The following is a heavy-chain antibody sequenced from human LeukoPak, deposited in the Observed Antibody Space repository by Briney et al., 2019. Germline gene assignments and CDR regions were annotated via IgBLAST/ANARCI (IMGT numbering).Heavy chain of an antibody. CDR3: ARGRFGELSVATFDI. CDR2: IWYDGTNK. J-gene: IGHJ3*02. Sequence: GGSLRLSCAAPGFTFNNYGMHWVRQAPGKGLEWGALIWYDGTNKYYGDTVKGRFTISRDNSKNTLYLQMNSLRVEDTAVYYCARGRFGELSVATFDIWGQGTMVTVSS. V-gene: IGHV3-33*01. D-gene: IGHD3-10*01. CDR1: GFTFNNYG.